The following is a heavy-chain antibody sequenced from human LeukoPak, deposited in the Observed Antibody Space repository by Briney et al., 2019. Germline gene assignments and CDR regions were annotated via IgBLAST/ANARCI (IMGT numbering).Heavy chain of an antibody. CDR2: IIPILGIA. Sequence: GASVKVSCKASGGTFSSYAISWVRQAPGQGLEWMGRIIPILGIANYAQKFQGRVTITADKSTSTAYMELSSLRSEDTAVYYCASLGGHYDFWSGYPSDAFDIWGQGTVVTVSS. D-gene: IGHD3-3*01. CDR3: ASLGGHYDFWSGYPSDAFDI. V-gene: IGHV1-69*04. CDR1: GGTFSSYA. J-gene: IGHJ3*02.